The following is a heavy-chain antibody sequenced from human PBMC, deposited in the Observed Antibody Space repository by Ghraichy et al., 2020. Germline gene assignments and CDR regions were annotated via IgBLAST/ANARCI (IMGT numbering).Heavy chain of an antibody. D-gene: IGHD5-18*01. V-gene: IGHV3-15*01. Sequence: GGSLRLSCAASGFTFSNAWMSWVRQAPGKGLEWVGRIKSKTDGGTTDYAAPVKGRFTISRDDSKNTLYLQMNSLKTEDTAVYYCTTDPSIMDTAMVTESFDYWGQGTLVTVSS. J-gene: IGHJ4*02. CDR2: IKSKTDGGTT. CDR1: GFTFSNAW. CDR3: TTDPSIMDTAMVTESFDY.